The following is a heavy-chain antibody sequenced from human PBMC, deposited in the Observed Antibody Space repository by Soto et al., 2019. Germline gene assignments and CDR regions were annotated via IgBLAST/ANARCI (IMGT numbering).Heavy chain of an antibody. J-gene: IGHJ3*02. D-gene: IGHD3-16*01. V-gene: IGHV1-18*04. CDR1: GYTFTSYG. CDR3: ARDISKGAGVMDAVDI. CDR2: ISAYNGNT. Sequence: ASVKVSCKASGYTFTSYGISWVRQAPGQGLEWMGWISAYNGNTNYAQKLQGRVTMTTDTPTSTAYMELRSLRSEDTAVYYCARDISKGAGVMDAVDIWGQGTMVTVSS.